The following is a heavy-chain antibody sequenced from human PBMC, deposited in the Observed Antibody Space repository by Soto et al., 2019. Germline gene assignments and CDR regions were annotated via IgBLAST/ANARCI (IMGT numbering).Heavy chain of an antibody. CDR2: MNPNSGNT. CDR1: GYTFTSYD. V-gene: IGHV1-8*01. CDR3: AGGERGGWEGYLPDAFDI. Sequence: QVQLVQSGAEVKKPGAPVKVSCKASGYTFTSYDINWVRQATGQGLEWMGWMNPNSGNTGYAQKFQVRVTMTRNTSISTAYMELSSLRSEDMAVYYCAGGERGGWEGYLPDAFDIWGQGTMVTVSS. J-gene: IGHJ3*02. D-gene: IGHD3-16*02.